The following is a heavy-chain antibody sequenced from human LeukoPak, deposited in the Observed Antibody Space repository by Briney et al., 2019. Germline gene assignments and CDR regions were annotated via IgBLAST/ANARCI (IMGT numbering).Heavy chain of an antibody. CDR3: AKSRGPPPYYFDY. CDR2: ISGSGGST. V-gene: IGHV3-23*01. J-gene: IGHJ4*02. Sequence: GGSLRLSCAASGFTFSSYAMSWVRQAPGKGLEWVSAISGSGGSTYYADSVKGRFTISRDNSKNTLYLQMSSLRAEDTAVYYCAKSRGPPPYYFDYWGQGTLVTVSS. D-gene: IGHD6-19*01. CDR1: GFTFSSYA.